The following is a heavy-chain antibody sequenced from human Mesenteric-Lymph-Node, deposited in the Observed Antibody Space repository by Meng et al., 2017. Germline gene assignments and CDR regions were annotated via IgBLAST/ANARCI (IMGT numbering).Heavy chain of an antibody. CDR3: ARHHHSPTFDY. V-gene: IGHV4-39*01. Sequence: QESGPGLVKPSGTLPLPCTVSGGSISSSSYYWAWIRQPPGEGLEWIGSVVYSGTTYYTSSLKSRVSISVDTSKNQFSLKLSSVTAADTAVYYCARHHHSPTFDYWGQGTLVTVSS. CDR1: GGSISSSSYY. CDR2: VVYSGTT. J-gene: IGHJ4*02. D-gene: IGHD1-14*01.